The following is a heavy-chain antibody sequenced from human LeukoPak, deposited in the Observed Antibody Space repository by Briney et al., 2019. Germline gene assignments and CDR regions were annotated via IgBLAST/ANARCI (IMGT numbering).Heavy chain of an antibody. CDR2: ISGSGGST. CDR1: GFTFSSYA. D-gene: IGHD1-26*01. Sequence: GGSLRLSCAASGFTFSSYAMGWVRQAPGKGLEWVSAISGSGGSTYYADSVKGRFTISRDNSKNTLYLQMNSLRAEDTAVYYCAKVRIVGATTGEIDYWGQGTLVTVSS. CDR3: AKVRIVGATTGEIDY. J-gene: IGHJ4*02. V-gene: IGHV3-23*01.